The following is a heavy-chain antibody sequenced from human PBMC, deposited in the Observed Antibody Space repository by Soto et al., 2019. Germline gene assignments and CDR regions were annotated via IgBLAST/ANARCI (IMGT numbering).Heavy chain of an antibody. CDR3: ARVSYYDSSGYYYFQH. CDR1: GGSISSGDYY. CDR2: IYYSGST. D-gene: IGHD3-22*01. Sequence: SETLSLTCTVSGGSISSGDYYWRWIRQPPGKGLEWIGYIYYSGSTYYNPSLKSRVTISVDTSKNQFSLKLSSVTAADTAVYYCARVSYYDSSGYYYFQHWGQGTLVTSPQ. V-gene: IGHV4-30-4*01. J-gene: IGHJ1*01.